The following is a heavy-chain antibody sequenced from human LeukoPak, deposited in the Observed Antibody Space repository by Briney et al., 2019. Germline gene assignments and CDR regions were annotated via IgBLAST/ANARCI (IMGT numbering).Heavy chain of an antibody. J-gene: IGHJ5*02. Sequence: GGSLRLSCAASGFTFSSYGMHWVRQAPGKGLEWVTFIRYDGSNKYYADSVKGRFTISRDNSKNTPYLQMNSLRAEDTAVYYCAKDLSPHIVVVTALNWFDPWGQGTLVTVSS. CDR3: AKDLSPHIVVVTALNWFDP. D-gene: IGHD2-21*02. CDR2: IRYDGSNK. V-gene: IGHV3-30*02. CDR1: GFTFSSYG.